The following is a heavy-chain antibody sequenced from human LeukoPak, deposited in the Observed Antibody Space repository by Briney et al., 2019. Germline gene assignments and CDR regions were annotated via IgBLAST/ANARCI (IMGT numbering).Heavy chain of an antibody. CDR1: GFTFSSYW. Sequence: GGSLRLSCAASGFTFSSYWMSWVRQAPAKGLESVANIKEDGSEKYYVDSVKGRFTISRDNAKNSLYLQMNSLRAEDTAVNYCTRGAGAFSSWGQGTLVTVSS. CDR2: IKEDGSEK. J-gene: IGHJ4*02. D-gene: IGHD4/OR15-4a*01. V-gene: IGHV3-7*05. CDR3: TRGAGAFSS.